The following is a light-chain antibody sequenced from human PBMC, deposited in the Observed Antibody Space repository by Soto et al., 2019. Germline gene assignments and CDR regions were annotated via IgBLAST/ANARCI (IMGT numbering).Light chain of an antibody. J-gene: IGKJ1*01. Sequence: DIQMTQFPSSVSASVGDRVNITCRASQGISTWLAWYQQKPERAPKSLLYGASRLQSGVPPRFSGSGSETDFTLTISSLQPEDFATYYCQQYNRYPRTFGQGTKVEIK. V-gene: IGKV1D-16*01. CDR3: QQYNRYPRT. CDR1: QGISTW. CDR2: GAS.